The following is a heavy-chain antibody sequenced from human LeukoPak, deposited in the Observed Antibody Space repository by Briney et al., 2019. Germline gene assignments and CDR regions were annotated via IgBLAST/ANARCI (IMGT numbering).Heavy chain of an antibody. V-gene: IGHV1-2*02. Sequence: GASVKVSCKASGYTFTGYYMHWVRQAPGQGLEWMGWINPNSGGTNYAQKFQGRVTMTRDTSISTAYMELSRLRSDDTAVYYCASNNPENYYDSSGYYSGYFQHWGQGTLVTVSS. CDR1: GYTFTGYY. CDR3: ASNNPENYYDSSGYYSGYFQH. J-gene: IGHJ1*01. D-gene: IGHD3-22*01. CDR2: INPNSGGT.